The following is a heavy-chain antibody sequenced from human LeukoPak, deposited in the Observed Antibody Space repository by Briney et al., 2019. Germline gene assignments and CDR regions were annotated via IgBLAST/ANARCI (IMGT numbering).Heavy chain of an antibody. CDR2: IYYSGST. CDR3: ARRRGYCSGGSCYSGLGDAFDI. CDR1: GGSISSYY. V-gene: IGHV4-59*08. Sequence: SETLSLTCTVSGGSISSYYWSWIRQPPGKGLEWIGYIYYSGSTNYNPSLKSRVTISVDTSKNQFSLKLSSVTAADTAVYYCARRRGYCSGGSCYSGLGDAFDIWGQGTMVTVSS. J-gene: IGHJ3*02. D-gene: IGHD2-15*01.